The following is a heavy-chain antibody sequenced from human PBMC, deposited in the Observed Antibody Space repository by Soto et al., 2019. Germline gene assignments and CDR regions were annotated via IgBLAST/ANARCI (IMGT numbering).Heavy chain of an antibody. Sequence: PSETLSLTCTVSGVSVTTENHYWSWIRQSPGKGLEWIGYVHYSGSTNYHPSLKGRVLISIDTSKRQFSLELRSVTAADTAVYFCARGRNYGGSGYFFGHYIDYWGLGTPVTVSS. V-gene: IGHV4-61*01. CDR2: VHYSGST. CDR3: ARGRNYGGSGYFFGHYIDY. D-gene: IGHD3-22*01. CDR1: GVSVTTENHY. J-gene: IGHJ4*02.